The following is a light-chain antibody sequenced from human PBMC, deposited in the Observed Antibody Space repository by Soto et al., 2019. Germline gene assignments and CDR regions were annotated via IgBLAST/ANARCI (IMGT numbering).Light chain of an antibody. Sequence: DIQMTQSPSSLSASVGDRLTITCQASHDINNYLNWYQKKPGKAPKLLIYDASNLETGVPPRFSGGGSGTDFTFTISSLQPEDSATYYCQQYGNLQWTFGQGTKVELK. CDR1: HDINNY. V-gene: IGKV1-33*01. CDR3: QQYGNLQWT. J-gene: IGKJ1*01. CDR2: DAS.